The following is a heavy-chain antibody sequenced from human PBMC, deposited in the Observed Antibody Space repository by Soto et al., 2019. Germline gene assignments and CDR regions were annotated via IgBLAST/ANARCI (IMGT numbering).Heavy chain of an antibody. D-gene: IGHD2-15*01. V-gene: IGHV1-3*01. CDR2: IKAGNGDT. CDR3: ARDCSGGPPGYFDN. J-gene: IGHJ4*02. CDR1: GYTFSSYA. Sequence: GASVKVSCKASGYTFSSYAIHWVRQAPGQRLEWMGWIKAGNGDTRYSEEFQGRVTFTRDTSAKTVYMELGSLKPEDTAVYYCARDCSGGPPGYFDNWGQGTLVTVSS.